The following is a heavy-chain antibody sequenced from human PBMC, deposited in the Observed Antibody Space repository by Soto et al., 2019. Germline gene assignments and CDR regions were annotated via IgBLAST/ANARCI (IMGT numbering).Heavy chain of an antibody. CDR3: ARELERVFDY. CDR1: GFTFCSYA. V-gene: IGHV3-30*04. J-gene: IGHJ4*02. D-gene: IGHD1-1*01. CDR2: IAYDGRNK. Sequence: QVQLVESGGGVVQPGRSLRLSCSTSGFTFCSYAMHWVRQAPGKGLEWVAVIAYDGRNKYYADSVKGRFTISRDNSKNTLYLQMNSLTIEDTAVYYCARELERVFDYWGQGTLVTVSS.